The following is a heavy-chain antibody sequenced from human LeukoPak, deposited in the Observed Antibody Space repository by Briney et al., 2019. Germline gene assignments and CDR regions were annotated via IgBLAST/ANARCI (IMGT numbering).Heavy chain of an antibody. J-gene: IGHJ4*02. CDR2: IYSGGST. CDR1: GFTVSNNY. D-gene: IGHD3-3*02. CDR3: ARKASSFSPLDY. Sequence: GGSLRLSCAASGFTVSNNYMSWVRQAPGKGLEWVSVIYSGGSTYYADSVKGRFTISRDNSRNTLYLQMNSLRAEDTAVYYCARKASSFSPLDYWGQGTLVTVSS. V-gene: IGHV3-66*02.